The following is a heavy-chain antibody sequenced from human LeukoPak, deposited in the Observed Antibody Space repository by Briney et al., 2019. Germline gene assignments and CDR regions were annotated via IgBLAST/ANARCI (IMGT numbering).Heavy chain of an antibody. Sequence: GGSPRLSCAASGFTFSSYGMHWVRQAPGKGLEWVAVISYDGSNKYYADSVKGRFTISRDNSKNTLYLQMNSLRAEDTAVYYCAKTGGYFDWLSLDYWGQGTLVTVSS. CDR3: AKTGGYFDWLSLDY. V-gene: IGHV3-30*18. D-gene: IGHD3-9*01. CDR2: ISYDGSNK. CDR1: GFTFSSYG. J-gene: IGHJ4*02.